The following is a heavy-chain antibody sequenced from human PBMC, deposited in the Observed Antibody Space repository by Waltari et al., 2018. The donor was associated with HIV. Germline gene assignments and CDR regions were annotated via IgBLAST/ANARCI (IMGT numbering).Heavy chain of an antibody. CDR2: INEDGRGK. CDR3: ARGPDDCEKGVCYAFDI. J-gene: IGHJ3*02. CDR1: AFKFRNYW. V-gene: IGHV3-7*03. Sequence: EMWFVESGGGLVQPGGFLRLSCSASAFKFRNYWMSWFRQVPGKGLEWLAKINEDGRGKNDVDSLRGRFTISRDNARNTLYLQMNSLSLEDTAMYYCARGPDDCEKGVCYAFDIWGQGTMVTVSS. D-gene: IGHD2-8*01.